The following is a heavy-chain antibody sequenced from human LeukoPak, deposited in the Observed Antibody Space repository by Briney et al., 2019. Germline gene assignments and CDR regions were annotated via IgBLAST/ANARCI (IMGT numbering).Heavy chain of an antibody. CDR3: ARAGWERPFFDY. CDR2: INPSGGST. Sequence: ASVKVSCKASGYTFTSYYMHWVRQAPGQGLEWMGIINPSGGSTSYAQKFQGRVTMTRDMSTSTVYMELSSLRSEDTAVYYCARAGWERPFFDYWGQGTLVTVSS. CDR1: GYTFTSYY. D-gene: IGHD1-26*01. V-gene: IGHV1-46*01. J-gene: IGHJ4*02.